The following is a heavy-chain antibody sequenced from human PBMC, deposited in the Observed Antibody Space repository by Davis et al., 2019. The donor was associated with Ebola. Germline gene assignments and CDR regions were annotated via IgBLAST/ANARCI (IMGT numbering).Heavy chain of an antibody. D-gene: IGHD1-26*01. V-gene: IGHV3-48*02. CDR3: ARSYSGSRIYDY. Sequence: GESLKISCAASGFTFSSYSMNWVRQVPGKGLEWISYISSDSNTIYYADSVKGRFTISRDDAKNSLFLLMNSLRDEDTAVYYCARSYSGSRIYDYWGQGTLVTVSS. CDR1: GFTFSSYS. CDR2: ISSDSNTI. J-gene: IGHJ4*02.